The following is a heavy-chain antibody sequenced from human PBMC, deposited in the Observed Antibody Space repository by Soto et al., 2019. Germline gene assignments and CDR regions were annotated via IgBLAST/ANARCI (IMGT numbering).Heavy chain of an antibody. D-gene: IGHD5-18*01. V-gene: IGHV3-30-3*01. Sequence: QVQLVESGGGVVQPGRSLRLSCAASGFTFSSYEMHWVRQAPGKGLEWVAVISYDGSNKDYADSVKGRFTISRDNSKNTLYLQMNSRRAEDTAVYYCAREGAGDTAMVGGWFDPWGQGTLVTVSS. CDR3: AREGAGDTAMVGGWFDP. CDR2: ISYDGSNK. CDR1: GFTFSSYE. J-gene: IGHJ5*02.